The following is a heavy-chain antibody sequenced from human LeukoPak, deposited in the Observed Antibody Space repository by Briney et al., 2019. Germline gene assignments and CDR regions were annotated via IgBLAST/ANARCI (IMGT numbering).Heavy chain of an antibody. CDR3: ARAWYYYDSSGYYPFDY. J-gene: IGHJ4*02. D-gene: IGHD3-22*01. CDR1: GGSFSGYY. V-gene: IGHV4-34*01. Sequence: SETLSLTCAVYGGSFSGYYWSWIPQPPGKGLEWIGEIDHSGSTNYNPSLKSRVTISVDTSKNQFSLKLSSVTAADTAVYYCARAWYYYDSSGYYPFDYWGQGTLVTVSS. CDR2: IDHSGST.